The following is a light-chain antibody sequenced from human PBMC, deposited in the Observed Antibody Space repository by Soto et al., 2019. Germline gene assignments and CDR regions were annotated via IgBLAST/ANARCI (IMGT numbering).Light chain of an antibody. CDR2: KAS. Sequence: DIQMTQSPSSLSASVGDRVTITCRASQGIRNDLGWYQQKPGKAPKLLIYKASTLKSGVPSRFSGSGSGTEFTLTISSLQPDDFATYYCQHYNSYSEAFGQGTNVDIK. CDR1: QGIRND. V-gene: IGKV1-5*03. CDR3: QHYNSYSEA. J-gene: IGKJ1*01.